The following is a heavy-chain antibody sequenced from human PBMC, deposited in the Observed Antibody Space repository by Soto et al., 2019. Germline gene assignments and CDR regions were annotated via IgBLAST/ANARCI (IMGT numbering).Heavy chain of an antibody. Sequence: SETLSLTCSVSGGSISSHSHYWGWIRQPPGKGLEWIGSIYFSGRNDYNTSLKSRVTISVDTSKNQFSLKLSSVTAADTAVYYCARVKGDTVFDYWGQGTLVTVSS. CDR3: ARVKGDTVFDY. V-gene: IGHV4-39*07. CDR2: IYFSGRN. J-gene: IGHJ4*02. CDR1: GGSISSHSHY. D-gene: IGHD5-18*01.